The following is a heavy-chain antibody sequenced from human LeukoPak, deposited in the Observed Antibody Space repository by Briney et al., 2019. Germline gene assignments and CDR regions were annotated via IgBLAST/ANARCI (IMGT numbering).Heavy chain of an antibody. V-gene: IGHV3-30*02. J-gene: IGHJ4*02. CDR2: IRYDGSNK. CDR1: GFTFSSYG. Sequence: GGSLRLSCAASGFTFSSYGMTWVRQAPGKGLEWVAFIRYDGSNKHYADSVKGRFSISRDNSKNMLDLQMNSLRAEDTAVYYCAKVMEDYGDYGVVDYWGQGTLVTVSS. D-gene: IGHD4-17*01. CDR3: AKVMEDYGDYGVVDY.